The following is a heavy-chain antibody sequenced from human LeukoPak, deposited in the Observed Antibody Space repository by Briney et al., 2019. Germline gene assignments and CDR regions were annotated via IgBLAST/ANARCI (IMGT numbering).Heavy chain of an antibody. D-gene: IGHD6-13*01. J-gene: IGHJ4*02. CDR3: AKDGKAAATHPYYFDY. CDR2: ISYDGSNK. CDR1: GFTFSSYG. Sequence: GRSLRLSCAASGFTFSSYGMHWVRQAPGKGLEWVAVISYDGSNKYYADSVKGRFTISRDNSKNTLYLQMNSLRAEDTAVHYCAKDGKAAATHPYYFDYWGQGTLVTVSS. V-gene: IGHV3-30*18.